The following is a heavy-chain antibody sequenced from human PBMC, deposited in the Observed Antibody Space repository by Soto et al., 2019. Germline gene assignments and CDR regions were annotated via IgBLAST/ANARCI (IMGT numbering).Heavy chain of an antibody. CDR2: IIPILGIA. CDR1: GGTFSSYT. CDR3: AGVHSVDYGDYGTYWYFDL. D-gene: IGHD4-17*01. Sequence: QVPLVQSGAEVKKPGSSVKVSCKASGGTFSSYTISWVRQAPGQGLEWMGRIIPILGIANYAQKFQGRVTITADKSTRTAYMEMGNLRSEDTAVYYWAGVHSVDYGDYGTYWYFDLWGRGTLVTVSS. V-gene: IGHV1-69*02. J-gene: IGHJ2*01.